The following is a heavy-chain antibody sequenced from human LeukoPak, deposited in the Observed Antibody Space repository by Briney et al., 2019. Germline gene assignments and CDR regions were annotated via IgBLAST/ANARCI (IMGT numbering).Heavy chain of an antibody. Sequence: SETLSLTCTVSGGSISSSSYYWGWIRQPPGKVLEWIGSIYYSGSTYYNPSLKSRVTISVDTSKNQFSLKLSSVTAADTAVYYCARDFSYEAFDIWGQGTMVTVSS. CDR2: IYYSGST. CDR1: GGSISSSSYY. CDR3: ARDFSYEAFDI. V-gene: IGHV4-39*07. J-gene: IGHJ3*02. D-gene: IGHD1-26*01.